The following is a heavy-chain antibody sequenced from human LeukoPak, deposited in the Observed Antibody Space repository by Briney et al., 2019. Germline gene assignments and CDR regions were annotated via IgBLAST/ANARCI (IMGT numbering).Heavy chain of an antibody. V-gene: IGHV2-70*01. CDR1: GFSLNTNGMC. CDR2: IDWDDDK. J-gene: IGHJ4*02. D-gene: IGHD3-3*01. CDR3: ARIVGYDFWSGFCD. Sequence: SGPTLVKSTQTLTLTCTFSGFSLNTNGMCVSWIRQPPGKALEWLALIDWDDDKYYSTSLKTRLTISKDTSNNQVVLTMTNMDPVDTAMYYCARIVGYDFWSGFCDWGQGSLVTVSS.